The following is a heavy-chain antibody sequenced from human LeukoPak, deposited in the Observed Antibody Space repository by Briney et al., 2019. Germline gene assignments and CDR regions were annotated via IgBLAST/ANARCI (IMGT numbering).Heavy chain of an antibody. Sequence: ASVKVSCKVSGYTLTELSMHWVRQAPGKGLEWMGGFDPEDGETIYARKFQGRVTMTEDTSTDTAYMELSSLRSEDTAVYYCATDLSPEMTTVTTSWFDPWGQGTLVTVSS. CDR2: FDPEDGET. V-gene: IGHV1-24*01. CDR3: ATDLSPEMTTVTTSWFDP. J-gene: IGHJ5*02. D-gene: IGHD4-17*01. CDR1: GYTLTELS.